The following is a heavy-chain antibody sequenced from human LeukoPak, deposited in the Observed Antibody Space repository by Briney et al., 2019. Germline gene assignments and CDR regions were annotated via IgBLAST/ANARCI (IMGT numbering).Heavy chain of an antibody. J-gene: IGHJ4*02. CDR2: IRSKANNYAT. V-gene: IGHV3-73*01. CDR3: TRFRGTDY. CDR1: GFTFSGSA. Sequence: PGGSLRLSCAASGFTFSGSAMHWVRQASGKGLEWVGRIRSKANNYATEYAASVKGRFTISRDDSKNTAYLQMNSLKTEDTAVYYCTRFRGTDYWGQGTLVTVSS. D-gene: IGHD3-16*01.